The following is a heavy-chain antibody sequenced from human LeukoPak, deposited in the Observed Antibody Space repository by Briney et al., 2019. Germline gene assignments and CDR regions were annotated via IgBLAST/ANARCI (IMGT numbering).Heavy chain of an antibody. V-gene: IGHV3-30*07. CDR2: ISYDGSNK. Sequence: GGSLRLSCAASGFTFSSYAMHWVRQAPGKGLEWVAVISYDGSNKYYADSVKGRFTISRDNSKNTLYLQMNSLRAEDTAVYYCAKLRGEGKLWHFDYWGQGTLVTVSS. CDR1: GFTFSSYA. D-gene: IGHD5-18*01. CDR3: AKLRGEGKLWHFDY. J-gene: IGHJ4*02.